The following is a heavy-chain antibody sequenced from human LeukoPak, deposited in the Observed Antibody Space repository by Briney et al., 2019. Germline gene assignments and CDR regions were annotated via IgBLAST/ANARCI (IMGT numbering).Heavy chain of an antibody. CDR1: GFIFSDYG. D-gene: IGHD3-10*01. CDR2: VRNDGGDK. V-gene: IGHV3-30*02. Sequence: GGSLRLSCAASGFIFSDYGMHWVRQAPGKGLEWVTMVRNDGGDKYYADSVRGRFTISRDNSKNTLYLQMNSLRPEDTAVYYCAKQYYGPGSQKYYFDYWGQGTLVTVSS. J-gene: IGHJ4*02. CDR3: AKQYYGPGSQKYYFDY.